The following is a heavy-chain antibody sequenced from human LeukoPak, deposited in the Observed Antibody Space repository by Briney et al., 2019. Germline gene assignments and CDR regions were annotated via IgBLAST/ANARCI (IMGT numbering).Heavy chain of an antibody. V-gene: IGHV4-34*01. D-gene: IGHD4-23*01. CDR3: ARSKVGGRGAHPDYYYMDV. CDR2: INHSGST. CDR1: GGSFSGYY. J-gene: IGHJ6*03. Sequence: SETLSLTCAVYGGSFSGYYWSWIRQPPGKGLEWIGEINHSGSTNYNPSLKSRVTISVDTSKNQFSLKLSSVTAADTAVYYCARSKVGGRGAHPDYYYMDVWGKGTTVTVSS.